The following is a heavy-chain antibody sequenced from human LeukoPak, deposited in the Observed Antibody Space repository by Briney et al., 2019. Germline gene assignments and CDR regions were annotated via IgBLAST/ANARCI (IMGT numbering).Heavy chain of an antibody. CDR2: VYHSGST. Sequence: SETLSLTCAVSGGSISSGGYTWSWMRQRPGKGLEWILYVYHSGSTYYNPSLTSRVTISVARSKTQFSLKLRPVPAEATAVYYCARNSFPSNFAYWGQRTLVTVSS. D-gene: IGHD5-18*01. CDR1: GGSISSGGYT. J-gene: IGHJ4*02. CDR3: ARNSFPSNFAY. V-gene: IGHV4-30-2*01.